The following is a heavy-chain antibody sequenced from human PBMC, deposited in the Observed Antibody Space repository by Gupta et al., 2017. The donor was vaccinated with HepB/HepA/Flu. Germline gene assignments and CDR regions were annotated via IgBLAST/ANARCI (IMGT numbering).Heavy chain of an antibody. J-gene: IGHJ6*02. V-gene: IGHV3-7*01. CDR2: IKQDGNEK. CDR3: SRLELAKYFCGLDV. CDR1: CFPYANYW. Sequence: VQLVDGRGGLVQLGGSLRHSCAASCFPYANYWMSWVRQAPGKGLEGVAKIKQDGNEKYARDAGRGRFTVSRDNAKKQVYLHVKRLRVEETAVYYCSRLELAKYFCGLDVWGQGTTFSVSS. D-gene: IGHD1-7*01.